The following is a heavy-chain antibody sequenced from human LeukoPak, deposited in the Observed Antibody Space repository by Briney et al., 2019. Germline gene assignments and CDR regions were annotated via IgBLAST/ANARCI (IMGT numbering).Heavy chain of an antibody. V-gene: IGHV3-20*04. CDR3: ARSGGKSSYYDFWSGSQYYFDY. CDR2: INWNGGST. J-gene: IGHJ4*02. Sequence: GGSLRLSCVASGFTFYDYGMSWVRQAPGKGLEWVSGINWNGGSTGYADSVKGRFTISRDNAKNSLYLQMNSLRAEDTALYYCARSGGKSSYYDFWSGSQYYFDYWGQGTLVTVSS. CDR1: GFTFYDYG. D-gene: IGHD3-3*01.